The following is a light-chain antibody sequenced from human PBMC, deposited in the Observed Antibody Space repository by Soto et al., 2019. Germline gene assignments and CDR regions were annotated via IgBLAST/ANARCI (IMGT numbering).Light chain of an antibody. J-gene: IGKJ2*01. CDR1: QSVSSSY. CDR3: HQYGSSPPRT. CDR2: GAS. V-gene: IGKV3-20*01. Sequence: EIVLTQSPGTLSLSPGERATLSCRASQSVSSSYLAWYQQKPGQAPRLLIYGASSRATGIPDRFSGSGSGTDFTLTVSRLEPEDFAVYYCHQYGSSPPRTFGQGTXLXXK.